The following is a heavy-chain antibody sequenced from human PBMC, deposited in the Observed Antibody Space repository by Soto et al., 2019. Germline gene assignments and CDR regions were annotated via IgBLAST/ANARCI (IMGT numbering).Heavy chain of an antibody. J-gene: IGHJ1*01. CDR3: AKYSELPYEAYLQQ. V-gene: IGHV3-23*01. CDR1: GFTFSVYA. D-gene: IGHD1-7*01. CDR2: ISSNGGRT. Sequence: GGSLRLACAASGFTFSVYAMSWVRQAPGKGLEWVSAISSNGGRTFYADSLRGRFTISRDNSKSALYLQMNNLRAEDTAIYYCAKYSELPYEAYLQQWGQGTLVTVSS.